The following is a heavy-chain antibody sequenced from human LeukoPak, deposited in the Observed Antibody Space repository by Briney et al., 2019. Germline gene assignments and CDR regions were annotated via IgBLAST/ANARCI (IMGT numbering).Heavy chain of an antibody. V-gene: IGHV4-59*01. CDR2: IYYRGST. CDR3: VRVQADGHSDI. J-gene: IGHJ3*02. Sequence: AETLSLTCTVSGGSISNYHWSWIRQPPGKGLGWIGYIYYRGSTKYNPSLESRVTISVDMSKNQFSLKLNSVTAADTAVYYCVRVQADGHSDIWGQETMGTVSS. CDR1: GGSISNYH. D-gene: IGHD5-24*01.